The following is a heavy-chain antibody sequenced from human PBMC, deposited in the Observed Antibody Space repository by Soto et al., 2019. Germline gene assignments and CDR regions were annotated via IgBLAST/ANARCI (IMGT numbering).Heavy chain of an antibody. CDR2: IWYDGSNK. V-gene: IGHV3-33*01. J-gene: IGHJ6*02. CDR1: GFTFSSYG. CDR3: ARDRGKPRYYYGMDV. Sequence: GGYLRLSCAASGFTFSSYGMHWVRQAPGKGLEWVAVIWYDGSNKYYADSVKGRFTISRDNSKNTLYLQMNSLRAEDTAVYYCARDRGKPRYYYGMDVWGQGTTVTVSS.